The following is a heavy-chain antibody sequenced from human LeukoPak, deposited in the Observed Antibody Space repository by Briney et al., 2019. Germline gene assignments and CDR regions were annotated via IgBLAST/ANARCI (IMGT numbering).Heavy chain of an antibody. CDR3: AKFTRGYSYGGVVPAFDI. Sequence: GGTLRLSCAASGFTFSSYGMSWVRQAPGKGLEWVSAISGSGGSTYYADSVKGRFTISRDNSKNTLYLQMNSLRAEDTAVYYCAKFTRGYSYGGVVPAFDIWGQGTMVTVSS. J-gene: IGHJ3*02. CDR2: ISGSGGST. V-gene: IGHV3-23*01. CDR1: GFTFSSYG. D-gene: IGHD5-18*01.